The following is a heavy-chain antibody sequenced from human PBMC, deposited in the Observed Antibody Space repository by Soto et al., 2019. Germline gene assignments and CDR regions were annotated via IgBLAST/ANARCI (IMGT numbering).Heavy chain of an antibody. CDR3: AKDTSAVDVNTFIFDC. J-gene: IGHJ4*02. D-gene: IGHD6-19*01. Sequence: EVQLLESGGGLAQPGGSLRLSCAASRFSFSSYAMSWVRQAPGKGLEWVSTISGSGGTTFDADSVRGRFTISKDNTKNTLYLQLSSLRADDTAVYYCAKDTSAVDVNTFIFDCWGQGNLVTVSS. CDR1: RFSFSSYA. V-gene: IGHV3-23*01. CDR2: ISGSGGTT.